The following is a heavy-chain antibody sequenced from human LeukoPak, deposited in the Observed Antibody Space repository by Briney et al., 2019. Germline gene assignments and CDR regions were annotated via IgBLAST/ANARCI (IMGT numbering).Heavy chain of an antibody. V-gene: IGHV3-23*01. CDR3: AKEPLYYY. CDR2: ISGSGDTT. J-gene: IGHJ4*02. Sequence: PGGSLRLSCAASGFTFSSYGMHWVRQAPGQGLEWVSAISGSGDTTYYADSVKGRFTISRDNSKNTLYLQMNSLRAEDTAVYYCAKEPLYYYWGQGTLVTVSS. D-gene: IGHD2-21*01. CDR1: GFTFSSYG.